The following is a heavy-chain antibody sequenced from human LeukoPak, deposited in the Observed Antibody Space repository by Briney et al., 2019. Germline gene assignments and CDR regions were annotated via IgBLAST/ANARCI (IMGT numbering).Heavy chain of an antibody. Sequence: SGGSLRLSCAASGFTFSSYGMYWVRQAPGKGLEWVAVIWYDGSNKYYADSVKGRFIISRDNSKNTLYLQMNSLRAEDTAVYYCVRGQDGYYDYWGQGPLVTVSS. V-gene: IGHV3-33*01. J-gene: IGHJ4*02. CDR3: VRGQDGYYDY. CDR1: GFTFSSYG. CDR2: IWYDGSNK. D-gene: IGHD2-15*01.